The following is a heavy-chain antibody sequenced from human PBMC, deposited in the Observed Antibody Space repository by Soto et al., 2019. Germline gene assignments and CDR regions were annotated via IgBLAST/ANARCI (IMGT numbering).Heavy chain of an antibody. Sequence: SETLSLTCTVSGGSISSGVYYWSWIRQHPGKGLEWLGQINYRGSTNYNPSLKSRVTISVDTSKSQFSLKLSSVTAADTAVYYCAMLWFGDRKYFDYWGQGTRVTAPQ. D-gene: IGHD3-10*01. CDR1: GGSISSGVYY. CDR3: AMLWFGDRKYFDY. CDR2: INYRGST. V-gene: IGHV4-30-4*08. J-gene: IGHJ4*02.